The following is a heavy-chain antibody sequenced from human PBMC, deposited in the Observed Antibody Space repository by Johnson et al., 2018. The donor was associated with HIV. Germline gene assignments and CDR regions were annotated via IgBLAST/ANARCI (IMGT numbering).Heavy chain of an antibody. Sequence: VQLVESGGGLVQPGGSLRLSCAASRFTVSGNYMTWVRQAPGKGLEWVSIIYSGGSTYYTDSVKGRFTISRDNSKNTLYLQMNSLRAEDTAVYYCARIGAWQLHRAFDIWGQGTMVTVSS. D-gene: IGHD2-15*01. CDR2: IYSGGST. V-gene: IGHV3-66*02. CDR1: RFTVSGNY. CDR3: ARIGAWQLHRAFDI. J-gene: IGHJ3*02.